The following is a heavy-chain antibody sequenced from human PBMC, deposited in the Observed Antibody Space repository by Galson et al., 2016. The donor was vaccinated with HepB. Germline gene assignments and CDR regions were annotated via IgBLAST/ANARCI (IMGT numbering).Heavy chain of an antibody. CDR2: IYSGGST. V-gene: IGHV3-53*01. D-gene: IGHD3-16*01. CDR1: AFSFSSFS. Sequence: SLRLSCAASAFSFSSFSMNWVRQAPGKGLEWVSVIYSGGSTYYTDSVKGRFTISRDSSKNTLYLQMNSLRAEDTAVYYRASAPTLGYWGQGTLVTVSS. J-gene: IGHJ4*02. CDR3: ASAPTLGY.